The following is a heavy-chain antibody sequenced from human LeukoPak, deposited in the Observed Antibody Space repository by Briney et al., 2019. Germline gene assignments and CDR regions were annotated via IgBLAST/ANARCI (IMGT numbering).Heavy chain of an antibody. D-gene: IGHD2-8*01. V-gene: IGHV3-23*01. Sequence: PGGSLRLSCAASGFTFSSYAMSRVRQAPGKGLEWVSTISGSGGSTYYADSGKGRFTVSRDNSKNTLYLQMNSLRAEDTAVYYCAKDRTYCTNAICYNAFDIWGQGTMITVSS. CDR2: ISGSGGST. CDR3: AKDRTYCTNAICYNAFDI. J-gene: IGHJ3*02. CDR1: GFTFSSYA.